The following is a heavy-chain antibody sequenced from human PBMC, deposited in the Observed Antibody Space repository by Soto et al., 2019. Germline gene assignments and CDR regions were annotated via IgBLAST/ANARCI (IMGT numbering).Heavy chain of an antibody. J-gene: IGHJ6*02. CDR2: INPNSGGT. D-gene: IGHD6-6*01. Sequence: ASVKVSCKASGYTFTGYYMHWVRQAPGQGLEWMGWINPNSGGTNYAQKFQGWDTMTRDTSISTAYMELSRLRSDDTAVYYCARDLYSSSYYYGMDVWGQGTTVTVSS. CDR1: GYTFTGYY. CDR3: ARDLYSSSYYYGMDV. V-gene: IGHV1-2*04.